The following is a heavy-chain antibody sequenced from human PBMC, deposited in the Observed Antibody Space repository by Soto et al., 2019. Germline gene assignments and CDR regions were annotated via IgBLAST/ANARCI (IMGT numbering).Heavy chain of an antibody. CDR2: ISGGGGST. Sequence: GGSLRLFCAASGFTFSTYAMSWVRQAPGKGLEWVSDISGGGGSTYYADSVKGRFTISRDNSKNTLFLQMNSLRAEDTALYYCAKEGEGYSSGWYLDYWGQGALVTVSS. CDR3: AKEGEGYSSGWYLDY. V-gene: IGHV3-23*01. D-gene: IGHD6-19*01. CDR1: GFTFSTYA. J-gene: IGHJ4*02.